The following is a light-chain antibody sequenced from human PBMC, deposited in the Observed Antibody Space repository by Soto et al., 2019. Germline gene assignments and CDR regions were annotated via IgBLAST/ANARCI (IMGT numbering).Light chain of an antibody. V-gene: IGLV1-44*01. Sequence: QLVLTQPPSTSGTPGQRGTISCSGSSSNIGVNTVNWYQQLPGTAPKLLIYSNNQRPSGVPDRFSGSKSGTSASLVISGLQSDDEADYYCAAWDNSLSGPEVFGTGTKLTVL. CDR2: SNN. J-gene: IGLJ1*01. CDR3: AAWDNSLSGPEV. CDR1: SSNIGVNT.